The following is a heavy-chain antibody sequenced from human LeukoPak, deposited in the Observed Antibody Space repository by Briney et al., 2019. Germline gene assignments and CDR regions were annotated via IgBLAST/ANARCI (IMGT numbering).Heavy chain of an antibody. D-gene: IGHD2-15*01. J-gene: IGHJ4*02. V-gene: IGHV3-9*01. CDR3: AKDIGGGYRLLLGTAFDY. CDR1: GFTFDDYA. Sequence: GRSLRLSCAASGFTFDDYAMHWVRQAPGKGLEWVSGISWNSGSIGYADSVKGRFTISRDNAKNSLYLQMNSLRAEDTALYYCAKDIGGGYRLLLGTAFDYWGQGTLVTVSS. CDR2: ISWNSGSI.